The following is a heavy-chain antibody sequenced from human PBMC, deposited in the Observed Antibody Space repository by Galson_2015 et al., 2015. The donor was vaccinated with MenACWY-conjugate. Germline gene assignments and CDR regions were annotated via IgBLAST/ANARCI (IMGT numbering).Heavy chain of an antibody. J-gene: IGHJ6*02. CDR2: IKHDGSQK. D-gene: IGHD4-17*01. V-gene: IGHV3-7*03. CDR3: ARQIGDYGMDV. Sequence: SLRLSCATSGFTFDNYWMSWVRQAPGKGLEWVANIKHDGSQKYYVDSVKGRFTISRDNTEKSVYLQMSNLRVEDTAVYYCARQIGDYGMDVWGQGTTVTVSS. CDR1: GFTFDNYW.